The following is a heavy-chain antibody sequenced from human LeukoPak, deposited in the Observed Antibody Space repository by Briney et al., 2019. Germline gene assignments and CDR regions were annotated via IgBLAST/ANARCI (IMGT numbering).Heavy chain of an antibody. CDR2: IYYSGST. D-gene: IGHD6-13*01. CDR3: ARRVGIAAPFDY. J-gene: IGHJ4*02. CDR1: GGSISSYY. Sequence: SETLSLTCTVSGGSISSYYWSWIRQPPGKGLEWIGYIYYSGSTNYNPSLKSRVTIPVDTSKNQFSLKLSSVTAADTAVYYCARRVGIAAPFDYWGQGTLVTVSS. V-gene: IGHV4-59*08.